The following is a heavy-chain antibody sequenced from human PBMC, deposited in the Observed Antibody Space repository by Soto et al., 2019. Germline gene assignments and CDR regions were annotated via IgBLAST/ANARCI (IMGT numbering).Heavy chain of an antibody. CDR2: ISYDGSNK. CDR3: ARFGSSSLGVDY. D-gene: IGHD6-6*01. J-gene: IGHJ4*02. CDR1: GFTFSSYA. V-gene: IGHV3-30-3*01. Sequence: LGLSCAASGFTFSSYAMHWVRQAPGKGLEWVAVISYDGSNKYYADSVKGRFTISRDNSKNTLYLQMNSLRAEDTAVYYCARFGSSSLGVDYWGQGTLVTVSS.